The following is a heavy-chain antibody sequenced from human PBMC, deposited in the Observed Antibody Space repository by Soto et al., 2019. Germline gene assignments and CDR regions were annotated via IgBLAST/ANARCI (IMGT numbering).Heavy chain of an antibody. Sequence: ASVKVSCKASGYTFADYAVHWVRQAPGQSLEWMGWINSAHGKTKYSQKFQARVTITRDASATTDYLELSSLRSEDTAVYYCARLVAPGQFDYWGQGTRVTVS. CDR1: GYTFADYA. V-gene: IGHV1-3*04. CDR3: ARLVAPGQFDY. D-gene: IGHD5-12*01. CDR2: INSAHGKT. J-gene: IGHJ4*02.